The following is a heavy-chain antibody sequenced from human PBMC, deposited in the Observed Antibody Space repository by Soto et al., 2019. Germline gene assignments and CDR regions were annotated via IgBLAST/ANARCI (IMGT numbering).Heavy chain of an antibody. CDR1: GFTFSRFD. CDR2: IGTSGDP. J-gene: IGHJ4*02. Sequence: EVQLVESGGGLAQPGGSLRLSCAASGFTFSRFDLHWVRQVTGKRLEWVSGIGTSGDPYYAVSVKGRFTISRDNSKNTLNLQMDGLRAEDSAVYYCAKPRLVAGLIKYVDFANWGQGTLVTVSS. CDR3: AKPRLVAGLIKYVDFAN. V-gene: IGHV3-13*05. D-gene: IGHD6-19*01.